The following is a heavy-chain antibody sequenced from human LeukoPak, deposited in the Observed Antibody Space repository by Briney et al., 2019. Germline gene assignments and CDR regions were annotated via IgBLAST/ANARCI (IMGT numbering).Heavy chain of an antibody. CDR3: ATAYEDSDCYYYGMDV. CDR2: IYYSGST. V-gene: IGHV4-31*03. J-gene: IGHJ6*02. D-gene: IGHD2-15*01. Sequence: SETLSLTCSVSGGSISSGGYYWIWIRQHPGKGLEWIGYIYYSGSTYYNPSFKSRVTISVDTSNNQFSLKMTSVTAADTAVYYCATAYEDSDCYYYGMDVWGQGTTVTVSS. CDR1: GGSISSGGYY.